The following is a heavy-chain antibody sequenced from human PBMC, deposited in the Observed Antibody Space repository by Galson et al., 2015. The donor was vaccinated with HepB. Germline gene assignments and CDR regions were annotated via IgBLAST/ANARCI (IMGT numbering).Heavy chain of an antibody. CDR3: ATGDSSGYYSFDY. V-gene: IGHV1-24*01. Sequence: SVKVSCKVSGYTLTELSMHWVRQAPGKGLEWMGGFDPEDGETIYAQKFQGRVTMTEDTSTDTAYMELSSLRSEDTAVYYCATGDSSGYYSFDYWGQGTLVTVSS. J-gene: IGHJ4*02. D-gene: IGHD3-22*01. CDR1: GYTLTELS. CDR2: FDPEDGET.